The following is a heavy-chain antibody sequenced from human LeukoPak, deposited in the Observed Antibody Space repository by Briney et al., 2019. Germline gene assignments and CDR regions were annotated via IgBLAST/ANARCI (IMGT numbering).Heavy chain of an antibody. Sequence: PSETLSLTCTVSGGSISSGGYYWSWIRQHPGKGLEWIGYIYYSGSTYYNPSPKSRVTISVDTSKNQFSLKLSSVTAADTAVYYCARDLGIAAYGAFDIWGQGTMVTVSS. CDR3: ARDLGIAAYGAFDI. CDR1: GGSISSGGYY. CDR2: IYYSGST. D-gene: IGHD6-13*01. V-gene: IGHV4-31*03. J-gene: IGHJ3*02.